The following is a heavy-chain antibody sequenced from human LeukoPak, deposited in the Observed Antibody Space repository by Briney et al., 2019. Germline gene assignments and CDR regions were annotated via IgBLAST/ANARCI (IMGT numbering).Heavy chain of an antibody. CDR3: ASRGSYYNWGYFDY. D-gene: IGHD3-10*01. CDR2: ISSTGGTT. Sequence: PGGSLRLSCAASGFTFSSYGMSWVRQAPGKGLEWVSAISSTGGTTYYADSVKGRFTISRDNSKNTLYLQMNSLRAEDTAVYYCASRGSYYNWGYFDYWGQGTLVTVSS. J-gene: IGHJ4*02. V-gene: IGHV3-23*01. CDR1: GFTFSSYG.